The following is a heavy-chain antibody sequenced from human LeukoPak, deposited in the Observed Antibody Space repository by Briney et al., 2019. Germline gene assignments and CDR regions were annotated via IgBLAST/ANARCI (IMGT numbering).Heavy chain of an antibody. CDR3: ARGNYDSSSFLDY. CDR2: IWYDGSNK. J-gene: IGHJ4*02. CDR1: GFTFSSYG. D-gene: IGHD3-22*01. Sequence: PAGSLRLSCAASGFTFSSYGMHWVRQAPGKGLEWVAVIWYDGSNKYYADSVKGRFTISRDNSKNTLYLQMNSLRVEDTAVYYCARGNYDSSSFLDYWGQGTLVTVSS. V-gene: IGHV3-33*01.